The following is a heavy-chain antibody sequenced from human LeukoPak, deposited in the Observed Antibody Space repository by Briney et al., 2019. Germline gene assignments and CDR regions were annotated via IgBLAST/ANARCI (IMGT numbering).Heavy chain of an antibody. D-gene: IGHD6-13*01. CDR2: IRNRANGGAT. V-gene: IGHV3-49*04. Sequence: GQSLRLSCAGSGFTFGDYALSWVRQAPGKGLEWIGFIRNRANGGATEYATSLKGRFTISRDDSKSLAYLQMNSLKTEDTALYYCTRVGSWTLHLDWGQGTLVTLSS. CDR3: TRVGSWTLHLD. J-gene: IGHJ4*02. CDR1: GFTFGDYA.